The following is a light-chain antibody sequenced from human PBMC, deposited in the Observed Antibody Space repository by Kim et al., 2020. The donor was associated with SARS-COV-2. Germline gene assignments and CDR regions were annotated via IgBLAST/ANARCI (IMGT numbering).Light chain of an antibody. CDR3: QKYNSAPRT. CDR1: QGIRNY. CDR2: ATS. J-gene: IGKJ3*01. Sequence: DIQMTQSPSALSASVGDRVTITCRASQGIRNYLAWYQQKPGKVPRLLIYATSTLQSGVPSRFSGSGFGTDFTLAISSLQPEDVATYYCQKYNSAPRTFGPGTKVDI. V-gene: IGKV1-27*01.